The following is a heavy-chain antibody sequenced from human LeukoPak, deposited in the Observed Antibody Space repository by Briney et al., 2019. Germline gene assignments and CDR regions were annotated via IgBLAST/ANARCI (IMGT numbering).Heavy chain of an antibody. Sequence: RGSLRLSCAASGFTVSSNYMSWVRQAPRKGLEWVSVIYSGGSTYYADSVKGRFTISRDNSKNTLHLQMNSLRAEDTAVYYCARLARDYYGSGSNWDYWGQGTLVTVSS. J-gene: IGHJ4*02. CDR2: IYSGGST. D-gene: IGHD3-10*01. CDR1: GFTVSSNY. CDR3: ARLARDYYGSGSNWDY. V-gene: IGHV3-53*01.